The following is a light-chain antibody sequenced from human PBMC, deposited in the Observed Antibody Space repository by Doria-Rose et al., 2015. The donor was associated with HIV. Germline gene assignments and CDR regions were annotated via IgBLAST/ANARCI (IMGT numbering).Light chain of an antibody. V-gene: IGKV3-20*01. CDR1: QSFSSTY. CDR2: DGS. Sequence: EIVMTQSPSTLSLSPGERATLSCRASQSFSSTYLAWYQQKPGQAPSLLIYDGSTRATSIPDRFSASGSGTDFTLTINRLEPEDFALYYCHQYGTSWTFGQGTKVEI. CDR3: HQYGTSWT. J-gene: IGKJ1*01.